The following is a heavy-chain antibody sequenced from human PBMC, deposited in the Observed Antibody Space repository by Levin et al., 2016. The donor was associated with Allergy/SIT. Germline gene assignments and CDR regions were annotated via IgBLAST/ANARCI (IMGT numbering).Heavy chain of an antibody. V-gene: IGHV1-69*13. Sequence: SVKVSCKASGGTFSSYAISWVRQAPGQGLEWMGGIIPIFGTANYAQKFQGRVTITADESTSTAYMELSSLRSEDTAVYYCARGGDRGPHDAFDIWGQGTMVTVSS. CDR1: GGTFSSYA. CDR3: ARGGDRGPHDAFDI. D-gene: IGHD2-21*02. CDR2: IIPIFGTA. J-gene: IGHJ3*02.